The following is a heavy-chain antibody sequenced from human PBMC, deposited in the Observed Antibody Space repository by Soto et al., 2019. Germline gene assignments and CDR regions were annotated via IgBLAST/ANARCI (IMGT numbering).Heavy chain of an antibody. CDR2: IYSGGST. CDR3: ARVVVAAFYYYYYMDV. Sequence: GGSLRLSCAASGFTVSSNYMSWVRQAPGKGLEWVSVIYSGGSTYYADSVKGRFTISRDNSKNTLYLQMNSLRAEDTAVYYCARVVVAAFYYYYYMDVWGKGTTVTVSS. J-gene: IGHJ6*03. D-gene: IGHD2-15*01. V-gene: IGHV3-66*01. CDR1: GFTVSSNY.